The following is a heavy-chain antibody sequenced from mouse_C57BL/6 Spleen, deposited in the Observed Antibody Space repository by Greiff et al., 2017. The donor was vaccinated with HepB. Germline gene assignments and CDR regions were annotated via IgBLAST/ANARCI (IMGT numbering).Heavy chain of an antibody. CDR3: ASSYYYGSSYFDV. V-gene: IGHV5-12*01. CDR2: ISNGGGST. D-gene: IGHD1-1*01. CDR1: GFTFSDYY. J-gene: IGHJ1*03. Sequence: EVKLMESGGGLVQPGGSLKLSCAASGFTFSDYYMYWVRQTPEKRLEWVAYISNGGGSTYYPDTVKGRFTISRDNAKNTLYLQMSRLKSEDTAMYYCASSYYYGSSYFDVWGTGTTVTVSS.